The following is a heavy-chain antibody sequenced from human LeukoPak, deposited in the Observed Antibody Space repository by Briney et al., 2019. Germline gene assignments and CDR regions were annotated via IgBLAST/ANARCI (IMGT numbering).Heavy chain of an antibody. D-gene: IGHD3-9*01. CDR1: GFALNSYS. CDR2: IKQDGSEK. CDR3: ARDPAKTGRLRFDAFDI. V-gene: IGHV3-7*01. Sequence: PGGSLRLSCVASGFALNSYSLTWVRQAPGRGLEWVANIKQDGSEKYYVDSVKGRFTISRDNAKNSLYLQMNSLRAEDTAVYYCARDPAKTGRLRFDAFDIWGQGTMVTVSS. J-gene: IGHJ3*02.